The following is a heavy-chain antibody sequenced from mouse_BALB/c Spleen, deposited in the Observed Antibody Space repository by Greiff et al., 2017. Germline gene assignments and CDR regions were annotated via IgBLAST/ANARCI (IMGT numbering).Heavy chain of an antibody. CDR2: ISSGGSYT. Sequence: EVKLLESWGDLVKPGGSLKLSCAASGFTFSSYGMSWVRQTPDKRLEWVATISSGGSYTYYPDSVKGRFTISRDNAKNTLYLQMSSLKSEDTAMYYCARTNRYEGDYWGQGTSVTVSS. V-gene: IGHV5-6*01. J-gene: IGHJ4*01. CDR3: ARTNRYEGDY. D-gene: IGHD2-14*01. CDR1: GFTFSSYG.